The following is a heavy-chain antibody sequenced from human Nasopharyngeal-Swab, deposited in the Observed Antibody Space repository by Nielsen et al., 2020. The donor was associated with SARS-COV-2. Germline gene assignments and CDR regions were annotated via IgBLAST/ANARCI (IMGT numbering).Heavy chain of an antibody. CDR2: ISIYNADR. J-gene: IGHJ4*02. V-gene: IGHV1-18*01. D-gene: IGHD5-18*01. CDR3: ARDVEEWLVVPSLSFDH. Sequence: WVRQAPGQGLEGMGWISIYNADRNYAEKFQGRGSMTTDTSTTTAFMELTSLRSDDTAVYYCARDVEEWLVVPSLSFDHWGQGTLVTVSS.